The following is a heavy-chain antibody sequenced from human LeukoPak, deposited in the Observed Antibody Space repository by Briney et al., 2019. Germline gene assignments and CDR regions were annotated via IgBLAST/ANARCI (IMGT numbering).Heavy chain of an antibody. CDR1: GGSISSGSYY. V-gene: IGHV4-61*02. J-gene: IGHJ4*02. CDR2: IYTSGST. CDR3: ARGVFCSGDYFDY. D-gene: IGHD3-3*01. Sequence: SETLSLTCTVSGGSISSGSYYWSWIRQPAGKGLEWIGRIYTSGSTNYKPSLKSRVTISVDTSKNQFSLKLSSVTAADTAVYYCARGVFCSGDYFDYWGQGTLVTVSS.